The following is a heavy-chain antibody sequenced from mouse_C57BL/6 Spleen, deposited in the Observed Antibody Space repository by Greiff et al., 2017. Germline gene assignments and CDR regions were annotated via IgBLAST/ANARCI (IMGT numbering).Heavy chain of an antibody. CDR1: GYTFTDHT. V-gene: IGHV1-78*01. CDR3: ARPSYGSLLYFDG. Sequence: QVQLQQSDAELVQPGASVKISCKVSGYTFTDHTIHWMKQRPEQGLEWIGYIYPRDGSTKYNEKFKGKATLTADKSSSTAYMQLNSLASEDSAVYFCARPSYGSLLYFDGWGTGTTVTVSS. CDR2: IYPRDGST. J-gene: IGHJ1*03. D-gene: IGHD1-1*01.